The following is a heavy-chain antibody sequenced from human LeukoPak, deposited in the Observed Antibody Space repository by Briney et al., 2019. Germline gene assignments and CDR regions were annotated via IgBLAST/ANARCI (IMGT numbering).Heavy chain of an antibody. CDR3: ARSVGYCSSASCYVNWFDP. D-gene: IGHD2-2*01. CDR2: IFASGGT. J-gene: IGHJ5*02. V-gene: IGHV4-4*07. CDR1: GGSISSYS. Sequence: PSETLSLTCTVSGGSISSYSWIWIRQPAGKGLEWIGGIFASGGTNYNPSLKSRLTISVDKSKNQFSLRLSSLTAADTAVYYCARSVGYCSSASCYVNWFDPWGQGTLVTVSS.